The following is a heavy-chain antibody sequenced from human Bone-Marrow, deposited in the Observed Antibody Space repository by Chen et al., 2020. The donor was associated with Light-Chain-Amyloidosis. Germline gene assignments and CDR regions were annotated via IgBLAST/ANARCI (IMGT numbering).Heavy chain of an antibody. D-gene: IGHD3-10*01. CDR3: ARDRRFGNFDY. CDR1: GASISNYY. Sequence: QVQLQESGPGLVKPSETLSLTCTVSGASISNYYWSWIRQPPGKGLEWIGYVYYSGSTNYNPSRKSRVTISVDTSKNQLSLKLNSVPAADTAVYYCARDRRFGNFDYWGQGTLVTVSS. V-gene: IGHV4-59*01. J-gene: IGHJ4*02. CDR2: VYYSGST.